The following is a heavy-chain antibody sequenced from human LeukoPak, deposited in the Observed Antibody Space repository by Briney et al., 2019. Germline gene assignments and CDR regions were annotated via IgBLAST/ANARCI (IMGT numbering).Heavy chain of an antibody. Sequence: GGSLRLSCAASGFTFSSYSMNWVRQAPGKGLEWVSSISSSSSYIYYADSVKGRFTISRDNAKNALCLQMNSLRAEDTAVYYCAASGYDSSFDYWGQGTLVTVSS. J-gene: IGHJ4*02. CDR3: AASGYDSSFDY. D-gene: IGHD5-12*01. CDR1: GFTFSSYS. V-gene: IGHV3-21*06. CDR2: ISSSSSYI.